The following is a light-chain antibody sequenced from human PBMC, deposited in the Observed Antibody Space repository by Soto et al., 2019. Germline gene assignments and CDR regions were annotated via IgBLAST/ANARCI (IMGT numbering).Light chain of an antibody. CDR3: ATWDDSLNGRVV. Sequence: QSVLTQPPSASGTPGQRAIISCSGSNYNNGSNTVNWYQQLPGTAPKLLIYRINQRPSGVPDRFSGSKSGTSASLAISGLQSEDEADYHCATWDDSLNGRVVFGGGTKLTVL. J-gene: IGLJ2*01. V-gene: IGLV1-44*01. CDR2: RIN. CDR1: NYNNGSNT.